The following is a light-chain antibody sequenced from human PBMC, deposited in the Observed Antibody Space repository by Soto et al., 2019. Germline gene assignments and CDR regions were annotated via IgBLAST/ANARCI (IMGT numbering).Light chain of an antibody. V-gene: IGKV1-5*03. CDR1: QSISSW. CDR2: KAS. J-gene: IGKJ1*01. Sequence: DIQMTQSPSTLSASVGDRVTITCRASQSISSWLAWYQQKPGKAPKLLIYKASSLESGVPSGFSGSGSGTELTLTISSLQPDDFATYYCQQYNSYPWTFGPGTTVEIK. CDR3: QQYNSYPWT.